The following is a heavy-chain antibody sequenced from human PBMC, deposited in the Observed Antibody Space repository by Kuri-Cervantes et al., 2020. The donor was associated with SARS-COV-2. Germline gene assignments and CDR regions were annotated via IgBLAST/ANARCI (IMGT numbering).Heavy chain of an antibody. CDR1: GGSISSSSCY. V-gene: IGHV4-30-2*01. J-gene: IGHJ5*02. CDR3: ARVAGCVGSFCYYTNWFDH. Sequence: LRLSCTVSGGSISSSSCYWGWIRQPPGKGLEFIGFIHASGSAYYNPSLQSRVTISVDRSKTQFSLTVTSVTAADTAVYYCARVAGCVGSFCYYTNWFDHWGHGTLVTVSS. CDR2: IHASGSA. D-gene: IGHD3-22*01.